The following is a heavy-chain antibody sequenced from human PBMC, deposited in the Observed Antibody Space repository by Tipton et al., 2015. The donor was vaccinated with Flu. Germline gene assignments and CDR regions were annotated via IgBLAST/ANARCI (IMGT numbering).Heavy chain of an antibody. V-gene: IGHV4-4*07. Sequence: TLSLTCTVSGGSISSWYWSWIRQPPGKGLEWIGRMYTSGSTNYNPSLKSRVTMSVDTSKNQFSLNLTSVTAADTAVYYCARSGSKGSSPDYWGQGTLVTVSS. CDR1: GGSISSWY. CDR3: ARSGSKGSSPDY. J-gene: IGHJ4*02. CDR2: MYTSGST. D-gene: IGHD6-13*01.